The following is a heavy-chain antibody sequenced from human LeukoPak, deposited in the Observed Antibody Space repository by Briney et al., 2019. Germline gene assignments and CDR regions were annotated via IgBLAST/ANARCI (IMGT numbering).Heavy chain of an antibody. Sequence: GGSLRLSCAASGFSFSSYNMNWVRQTPGKGLEWVSSITSSSTYTFYADSVKGRFTISRDNARNSLYLQMNSLRAEDTAVYYCARDPYSSHINWFDPWGQGTLVTVSS. J-gene: IGHJ5*02. CDR1: GFSFSSYN. D-gene: IGHD6-13*01. CDR3: ARDPYSSHINWFDP. V-gene: IGHV3-21*01. CDR2: ITSSSTYT.